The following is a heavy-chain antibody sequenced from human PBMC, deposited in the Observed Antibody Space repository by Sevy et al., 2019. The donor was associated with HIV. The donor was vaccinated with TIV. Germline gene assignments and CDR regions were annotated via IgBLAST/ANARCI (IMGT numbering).Heavy chain of an antibody. J-gene: IGHJ6*02. CDR2: FIPMFDTA. CDR1: GGTFSNYA. Sequence: ASVKVSCKASGGTFSNYASSWVRQAPGQGLEWMGGFIPMFDTANYAQKFQGKVTLTADGSTITAYMKRSSLRSDDTAVYYCAGSYFDSSGYSPVHYYGMDVWGQGTTVTVSS. CDR3: AGSYFDSSGYSPVHYYGMDV. D-gene: IGHD3-22*01. V-gene: IGHV1-69*13.